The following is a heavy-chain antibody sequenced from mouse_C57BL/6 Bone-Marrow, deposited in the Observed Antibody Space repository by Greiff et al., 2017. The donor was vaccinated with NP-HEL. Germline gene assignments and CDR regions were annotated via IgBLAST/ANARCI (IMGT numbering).Heavy chain of an antibody. J-gene: IGHJ3*01. V-gene: IGHV1-80*01. D-gene: IGHD2-4*01. CDR3: ARWDDYDGPPWFAY. CDR2: IYPGDGDT. Sequence: QVQLQQSGAELVKPGASVKISCKASGYAFSSYWMNWVKQRPGKGLEWIGQIYPGDGDTNYNGKFKGKATLTADKSSSTAYMQLSSLTSEDSAVYFCARWDDYDGPPWFAYWGQGTLVTVSA. CDR1: GYAFSSYW.